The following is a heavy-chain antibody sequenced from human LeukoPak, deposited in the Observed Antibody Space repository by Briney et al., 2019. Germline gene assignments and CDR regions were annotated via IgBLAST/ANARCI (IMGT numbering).Heavy chain of an antibody. CDR1: GFTFSDYY. Sequence: KVSCKASGFTFSDYYMSWILQAPGKGLEWVSHISSSGRNTYYADCSKGRFTISRDNAKNSLYLQMNSLRAEDTAVYYCARDSTSGGFDFWGQGTLVTVSS. CDR3: ARDSTSGGFDF. D-gene: IGHD3-10*01. CDR2: ISSSGRNT. V-gene: IGHV3-11*04. J-gene: IGHJ4*02.